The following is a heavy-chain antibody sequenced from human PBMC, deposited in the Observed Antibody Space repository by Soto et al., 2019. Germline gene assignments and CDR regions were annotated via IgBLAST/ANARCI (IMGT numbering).Heavy chain of an antibody. CDR2: INHSGST. CDR3: ASVVVSTWFDP. CDR1: GGSFSGYY. D-gene: IGHD3-22*01. J-gene: IGHJ5*02. Sequence: QVQLQQWGAGLLKPSETLSLTCAVYGGSFSGYYWSWIRQPPGKGLEWIGEINHSGSTTYNPSLKSRVTISVDTSKNQFSLKLSSVTAADTAVYYCASVVVSTWFDPWGQGTLVTVSS. V-gene: IGHV4-34*01.